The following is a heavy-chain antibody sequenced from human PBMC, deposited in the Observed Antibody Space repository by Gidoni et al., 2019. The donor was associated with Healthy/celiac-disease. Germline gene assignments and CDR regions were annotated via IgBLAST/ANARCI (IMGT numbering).Heavy chain of an antibody. V-gene: IGHV4-34*01. D-gene: IGHD2-15*01. CDR1: GGSFSGYY. CDR3: ARWGSRGYCSGGSCYNWFDP. J-gene: IGHJ5*02. Sequence: QVQLQQWGAGLLKPSETLSLTCAVYGGSFSGYYWSWIRQPPGKGLEWIGEINHSGSTNYNPSLKSRVTISVDTSKNQFSLKLSSVTAADTAVYYCARWGSRGYCSGGSCYNWFDPWGQGTLVTVSS. CDR2: INHSGST.